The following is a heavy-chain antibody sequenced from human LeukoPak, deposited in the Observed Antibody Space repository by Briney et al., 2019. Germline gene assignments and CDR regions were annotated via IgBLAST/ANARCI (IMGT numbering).Heavy chain of an antibody. D-gene: IGHD3-22*01. CDR3: AKRGVVIRVILVGFHKEAYYFDS. CDR1: GITLSNYG. V-gene: IGHV3-23*01. J-gene: IGHJ4*02. CDR2: ISGSGGTT. Sequence: QPGGSLRLSCAVSGITLSNYGMSWVRQPPGKGLEWVAGISGSGGTTKYADSVKGRFTTSRDSPKNTLYLQMNSLRAEDTAVYFCAKRGVVIRVILVGFHKEAYYFDSWGQGALVTVSS.